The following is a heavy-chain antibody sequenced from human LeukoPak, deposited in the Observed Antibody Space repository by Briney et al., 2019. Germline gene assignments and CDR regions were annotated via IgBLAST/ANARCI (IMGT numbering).Heavy chain of an antibody. CDR3: AKHDSYGPKFEDV. J-gene: IGHJ6*02. CDR2: ISSSSSII. D-gene: IGHD5-18*01. V-gene: IGHV3-48*01. Sequence: GGSLRLSCAASGFTFSSYWMSWVRQAPGKGLEWVSYISSSSSIIYYADSVKGRFTISRDNAKNSLYLQMNSLRAEDTAVYYCAKHDSYGPKFEDVWGQGTTVTVSS. CDR1: GFTFSSYW.